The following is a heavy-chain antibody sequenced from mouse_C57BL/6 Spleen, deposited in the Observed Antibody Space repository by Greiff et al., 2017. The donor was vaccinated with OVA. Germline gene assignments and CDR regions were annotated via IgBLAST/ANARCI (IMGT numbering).Heavy chain of an antibody. J-gene: IGHJ4*01. V-gene: IGHV1-52*01. Sequence: VQLQQPGAELVRPGSSVKLSCKASGYTFTSYWMHWVKQRPIQGLEWIGNIDPSDSETPYNQKFKDKATLTVDKSSSTAYMQLSSLTSEDSAVYYCAREGNFAMDYWGEGTSVTVSS. CDR2: IDPSDSET. CDR3: AREGNFAMDY. CDR1: GYTFTSYW.